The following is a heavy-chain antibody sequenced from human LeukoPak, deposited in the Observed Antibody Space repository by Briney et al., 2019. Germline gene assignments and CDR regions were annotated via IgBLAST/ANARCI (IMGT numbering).Heavy chain of an antibody. D-gene: IGHD3-22*01. V-gene: IGHV4-59*01. CDR3: ARVKYYHSSGYVDY. CDR2: IYYSGST. CDR1: GGSISSDY. J-gene: IGHJ4*02. Sequence: PSETLSLTCTVSGGSISSDYWSWIRQPPGKGLEWIGHIYYSGSTKYNPSLKSRVTISVDTSKNQFSLKLNSVTAADTAVYYCARVKYYHSSGYVDYWGQGTLVTVSS.